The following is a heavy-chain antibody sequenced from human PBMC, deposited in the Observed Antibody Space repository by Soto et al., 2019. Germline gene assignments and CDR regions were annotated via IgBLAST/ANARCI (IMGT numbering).Heavy chain of an antibody. CDR1: GCTFSPFP. CDR3: ARSRLYSSGGGSFDD. Sequence: ASVKVSCKASGCTFSPFPMHWVRPAPGQNIEWMGWINAAKGATRYSQNFQGRVTITRDKSTSTAYMELRGMRSEDTAVYYCARSRLYSSGGGSFDDWAQATLVPVSS. J-gene: IGHJ4*02. V-gene: IGHV1-3*01. CDR2: INAAKGAT. D-gene: IGHD5-18*01.